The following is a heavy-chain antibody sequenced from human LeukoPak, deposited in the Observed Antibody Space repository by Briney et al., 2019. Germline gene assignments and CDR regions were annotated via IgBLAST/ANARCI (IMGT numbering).Heavy chain of an antibody. Sequence: GGSLRLSCAASGFTFSSYSMNWVRQAPGKGLEWVSSISSSSSYIYYADSVKGRFTISRDNAKNSLYLQMNSLRAEDTAVYYYARVRGSGWDFDYWGQGTLVTVSS. CDR3: ARVRGSGWDFDY. CDR1: GFTFSSYS. CDR2: ISSSSSYI. J-gene: IGHJ4*02. D-gene: IGHD6-19*01. V-gene: IGHV3-21*01.